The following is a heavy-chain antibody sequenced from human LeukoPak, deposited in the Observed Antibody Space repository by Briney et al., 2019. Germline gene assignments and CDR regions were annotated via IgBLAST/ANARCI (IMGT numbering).Heavy chain of an antibody. J-gene: IGHJ4*02. CDR2: IYYSGST. D-gene: IGHD6-13*01. V-gene: IGHV4-39*01. CDR3: ASLRSRSSWTTFYFDY. Sequence: WVRQPPGKGLEWIGTIYYSGSTYYNPSLRSRVTISVDTSKNQFSLKLSSVTAADTAVYYCASLRSRSSWTTFYFDYWGQGTLVTVSS.